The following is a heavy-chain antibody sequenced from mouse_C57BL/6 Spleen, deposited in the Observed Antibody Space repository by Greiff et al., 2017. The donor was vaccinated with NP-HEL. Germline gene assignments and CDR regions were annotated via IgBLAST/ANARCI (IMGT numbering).Heavy chain of an antibody. CDR2: IDPENGDT. J-gene: IGHJ4*01. D-gene: IGHD1-1*01. CDR1: GFNIEDDY. V-gene: IGHV14-4*01. Sequence: VQLQQSGAELVRPGASVKLSCTASGFNIEDDYMHWVKQRPEQGLEWIGWIDPENGDTEYASKFQGKATITADTSSNTAYLQLSSLTSEDTAVYYCTTLYYGSSYYAMDYWGQGTSVTVSS. CDR3: TTLYYGSSYYAMDY.